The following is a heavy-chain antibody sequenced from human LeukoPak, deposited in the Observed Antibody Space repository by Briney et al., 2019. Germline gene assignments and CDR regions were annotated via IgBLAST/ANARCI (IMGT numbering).Heavy chain of an antibody. CDR1: GGSISSYY. J-gene: IGHJ4*02. CDR2: VNYSGRT. CDR3: ARVVFGELSAFFDF. Sequence: SETLSLTCTVSGGSISSYYWSWIRQPPGKGLGWIGDVNYSGRTKNNPSLKSRAAMSVDMSKNQFSLKLNSVTAADTAVYYCARVVFGELSAFFDFWGQGMLVTVSS. D-gene: IGHD3-10*01. V-gene: IGHV4-59*01.